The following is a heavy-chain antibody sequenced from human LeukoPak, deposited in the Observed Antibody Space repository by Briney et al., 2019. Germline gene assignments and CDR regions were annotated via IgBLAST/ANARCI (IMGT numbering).Heavy chain of an antibody. D-gene: IGHD6-13*01. J-gene: IGHJ6*03. CDR1: GFIFTTYY. V-gene: IGHV1-46*01. CDR3: ARSFGASQQYSSSWYYYYMDV. Sequence: ASVKVSCKASGFIFTTYYIHWVRQAPGQGLEWMGIINPSGGSTSYVQKFQGRVTMTRDMSTSTVYMELSSLRSEDTAVYYCARSFGASQQYSSSWYYYYMDVWGKGTTVTVSS. CDR2: INPSGGST.